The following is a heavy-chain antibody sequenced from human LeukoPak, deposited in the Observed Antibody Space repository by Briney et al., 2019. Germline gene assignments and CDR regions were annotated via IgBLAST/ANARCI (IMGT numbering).Heavy chain of an antibody. CDR2: ISYDGSNK. Sequence: GGSLRLSCAASGFTFSSYAMHWVRQAPGKGLEWVAVISYDGSNKYYADSVKGRFTISRDNAKNTLYLQMNSLRAEDTAVYYCARDPVAVVANTWDYWGQGTLVTVSS. D-gene: IGHD6-19*01. CDR3: ARDPVAVVANTWDY. CDR1: GFTFSSYA. V-gene: IGHV3-30-3*01. J-gene: IGHJ4*02.